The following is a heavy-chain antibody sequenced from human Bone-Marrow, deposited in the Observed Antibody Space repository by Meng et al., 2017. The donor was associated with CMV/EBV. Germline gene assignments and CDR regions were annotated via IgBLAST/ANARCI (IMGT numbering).Heavy chain of an antibody. D-gene: IGHD1-26*01. J-gene: IGHJ4*02. V-gene: IGHV4-31*03. CDR3: ARISVGTSYFAY. CDR1: GGSISSDDYY. CDR2: IFYSGNT. Sequence: QVQLQESGPGLVKPSQTLSLTCTVSGGSISSDDYYWSWIRQHPGEGLEWIGYIFYSGNTYYNPSLKSRVTISVDTSKNQFSLKLSSVSAADTAVYYCARISVGTSYFAYWGQGALVTVSS.